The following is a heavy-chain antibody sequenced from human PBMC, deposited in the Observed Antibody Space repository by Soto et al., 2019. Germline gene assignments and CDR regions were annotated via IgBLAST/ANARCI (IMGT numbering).Heavy chain of an antibody. V-gene: IGHV1-3*01. CDR1: GYTFTSYA. CDR2: INAGNGNT. Sequence: QVQLVQSGAEGKKPGASVKVSCKASGYTFTSYAMHWVRQAPGQRLEWMGWINAGNGNTKYSQKFQGSVTITRDTSASTAYMELSSLRSEDTAVYYCARDPSYYGMDVWGQGTTVTVSS. J-gene: IGHJ6*02. CDR3: ARDPSYYGMDV.